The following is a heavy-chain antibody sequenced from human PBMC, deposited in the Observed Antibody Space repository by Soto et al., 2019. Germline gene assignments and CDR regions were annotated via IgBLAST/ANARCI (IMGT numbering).Heavy chain of an antibody. D-gene: IGHD3-16*01. CDR1: GDSISSDY. J-gene: IGHJ4*02. Sequence: QVQLQESGPGLVKPSETLSLTCTVSGDSISSDYWSWIRQPPGKGLEWIGFIYYGGSINYNPYLESPVAISVATSKNQFSLKLTSVTAADTAVYYCATHWDWGSLGYWGQGTLVTVSS. CDR3: ATHWDWGSLGY. V-gene: IGHV4-59*08. CDR2: IYYGGSI.